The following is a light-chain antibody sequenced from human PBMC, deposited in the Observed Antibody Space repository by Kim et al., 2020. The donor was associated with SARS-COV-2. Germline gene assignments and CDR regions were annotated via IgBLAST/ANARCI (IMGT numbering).Light chain of an antibody. V-gene: IGLV2-11*01. Sequence: QSVTISCTGTSSDVGAYNYVSWYQQHPGKAHKLMIYDVSKRPSGVPDRFSGSKSGNTASLTISGLQAEDEADYYCCSYAGSYTSYLFGSGTKVTV. CDR2: DVS. J-gene: IGLJ1*01. CDR3: CSYAGSYTSYL. CDR1: SSDVGAYNY.